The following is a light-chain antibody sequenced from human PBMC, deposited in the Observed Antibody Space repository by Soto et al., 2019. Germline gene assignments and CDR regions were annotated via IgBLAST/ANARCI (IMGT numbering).Light chain of an antibody. Sequence: IQMTQSPSSLSASVGDRVTITCQASQDISNYLNWYQQKAGKAPKVLIYGASNLETGVPSRFSGGGSGTDFTFTISSLQPEDTATYVCQQYDKFPYTFAQGTKVDIK. CDR3: QQYDKFPYT. J-gene: IGKJ2*01. CDR2: GAS. V-gene: IGKV1-33*01. CDR1: QDISNY.